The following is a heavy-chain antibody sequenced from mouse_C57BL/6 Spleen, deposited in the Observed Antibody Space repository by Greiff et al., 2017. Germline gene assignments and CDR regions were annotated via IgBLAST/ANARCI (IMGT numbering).Heavy chain of an antibody. CDR3: ARLITTVVEEAWFAY. CDR2: IDPSDSYT. V-gene: IGHV1-69*01. Sequence: QVQLQQPGAELVMPGASVKLSCKASGYTFTSYWMHWVKQRPGQGLEWIGKIDPSDSYTNYNQKFKGKSTLTVDKSSSTAYMQLSSLTSEDSAVYYCARLITTVVEEAWFAYWGQGTLVTVSA. J-gene: IGHJ3*01. CDR1: GYTFTSYW. D-gene: IGHD1-1*01.